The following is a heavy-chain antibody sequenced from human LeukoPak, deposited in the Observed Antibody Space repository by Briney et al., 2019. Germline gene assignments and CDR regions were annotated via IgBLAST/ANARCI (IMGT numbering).Heavy chain of an antibody. CDR2: IIPIFGTA. D-gene: IGHD6-13*01. Sequence: SVKVSCKASGYTFTSYGISWVRQAPGQGLEWMGGIIPIFGTANYAQKFQGRVTITADESTSTAYMELSSLRSEDTAVYYCAREGYSSSWNSHYYYYGMDVWGQGTTVTVSS. CDR1: GYTFTSYG. V-gene: IGHV1-69*13. CDR3: AREGYSSSWNSHYYYYGMDV. J-gene: IGHJ6*02.